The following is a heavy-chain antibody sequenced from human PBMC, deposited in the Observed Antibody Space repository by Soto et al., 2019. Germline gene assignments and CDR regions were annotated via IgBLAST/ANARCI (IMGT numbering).Heavy chain of an antibody. V-gene: IGHV3-48*01. CDR3: VGGVVGSNYYYLDF. J-gene: IGHJ4*02. Sequence: GGSLRLSCTGSQFTFITYIMNWVRQAPGKGLEWISYITSDSTTIYYSDSVKGRFTISRDNAKKSVYLQMNSLRAEDTAMYFCVGGVVGSNYYYLDFWGQGTQVTVSS. D-gene: IGHD4-4*01. CDR2: ITSDSTTI. CDR1: QFTFITYI.